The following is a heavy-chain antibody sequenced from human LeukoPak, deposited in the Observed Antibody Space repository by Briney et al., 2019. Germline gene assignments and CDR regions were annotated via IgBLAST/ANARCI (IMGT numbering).Heavy chain of an antibody. CDR1: GFIVSTKY. D-gene: IGHD2-15*01. CDR3: AREKDGRGPFVY. V-gene: IGHV3-66*01. J-gene: IGHJ4*02. CDR2: IYSGGTT. Sequence: GGSLRLSCAVSGFIVSTKYMTWVRQVPGKGLEWGSVIYSGGTTYYADSVKGRFTISRDDSKNTLYLQMNSLRAEYTAVYYCAREKDGRGPFVYWGQGTLVTVSS.